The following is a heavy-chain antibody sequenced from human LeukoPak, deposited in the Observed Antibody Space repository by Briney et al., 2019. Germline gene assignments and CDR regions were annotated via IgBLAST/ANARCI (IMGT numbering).Heavy chain of an antibody. D-gene: IGHD4-17*01. Sequence: GGSLRLSCAASGFTFSSYSMNWVRQAPGKGLEWVSSISSSSSYIYYADSVKGRFTISRDNAKNSLYLQMNSLRAEDTAVYYCARGVRSDYGYHYYYMDVWGKGTTVTVSS. CDR1: GFTFSSYS. CDR3: ARGVRSDYGYHYYYMDV. CDR2: ISSSSSYI. J-gene: IGHJ6*03. V-gene: IGHV3-21*01.